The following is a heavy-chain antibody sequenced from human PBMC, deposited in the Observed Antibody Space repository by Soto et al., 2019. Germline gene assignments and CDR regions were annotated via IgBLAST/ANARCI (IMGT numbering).Heavy chain of an antibody. CDR1: GGSISSSSYY. CDR2: IYYSGST. Sequence: SETLSLTCTVSGGSISSSSYYWGWIRQPPGKGLEWIGRIYYSGSTYYNPSLKSRVTISVDTSKNQFSLKLSSVTAADTAVYYCASYYSSSWYGNAFDIWGQGTMVTVSS. V-gene: IGHV4-39*01. D-gene: IGHD6-13*01. CDR3: ASYYSSSWYGNAFDI. J-gene: IGHJ3*02.